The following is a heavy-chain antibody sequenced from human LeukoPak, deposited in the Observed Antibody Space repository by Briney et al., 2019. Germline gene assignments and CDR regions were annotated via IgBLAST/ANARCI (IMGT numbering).Heavy chain of an antibody. J-gene: IGHJ4*02. D-gene: IGHD3-22*01. Sequence: GGSLRLSCAASGFTFSSYTMNWVRQAPGKGLEWVSSISSSRSYIYYADSVKGRFTISRDNAKNSLYLQMNSLRAEDTAVYYCARGGIAGSGYYYFDYWGQGTLVTVSS. V-gene: IGHV3-21*01. CDR2: ISSSRSYI. CDR3: ARGGIAGSGYYYFDY. CDR1: GFTFSSYT.